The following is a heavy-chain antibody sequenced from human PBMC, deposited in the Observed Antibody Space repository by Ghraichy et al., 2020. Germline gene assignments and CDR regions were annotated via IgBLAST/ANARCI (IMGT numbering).Heavy chain of an antibody. J-gene: IGHJ4*02. CDR2: IYYSGST. CDR3: ARFPIAVADFDY. CDR1: GGSISSYY. V-gene: IGHV4-59*01. D-gene: IGHD6-19*01. Sequence: SETLSLTCTVSGGSISSYYWSWIRQPPGKGLEWIGYIYYSGSTNYNPSLKSRVTISVDTSKNQFSLKLSSETAADTAVYYCARFPIAVADFDYWGQGTLVTVSS.